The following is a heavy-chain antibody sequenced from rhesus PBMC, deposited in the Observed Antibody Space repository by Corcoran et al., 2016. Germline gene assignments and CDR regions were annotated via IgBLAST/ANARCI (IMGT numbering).Heavy chain of an antibody. CDR2: IYGSGGST. CDR1: GCSIRSYS. CDR3: ASSGYNIWTGYYSYYFDY. J-gene: IGHJ4*01. Sequence: QVQLQESGPGLVTPSETLALTCAVSGCSIRSYSWSVIRQPPGKGLEWIGGIYGSGGSTDYNPSLKSRVTISTDTSKNQFSLKLSSVTAADTAVYYCASSGYNIWTGYYSYYFDYWGQGVLVTVSS. V-gene: IGHV4-160*01. D-gene: IGHD3-3*01.